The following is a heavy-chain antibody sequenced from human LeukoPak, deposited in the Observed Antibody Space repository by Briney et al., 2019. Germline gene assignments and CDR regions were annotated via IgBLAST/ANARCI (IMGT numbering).Heavy chain of an antibody. Sequence: GASVKVSCKASGYTFSGYYMHWVRQAPGQGLEWMGWMNPNSGNTGYAQKFQGRVTMTRNTSISTAYMELSSLRSEDTAVYYCARGQGWNYDSTDAFDIWGQGTMVTVSS. CDR1: GYTFSGYY. CDR2: MNPNSGNT. CDR3: ARGQGWNYDSTDAFDI. D-gene: IGHD3-22*01. J-gene: IGHJ3*02. V-gene: IGHV1-8*02.